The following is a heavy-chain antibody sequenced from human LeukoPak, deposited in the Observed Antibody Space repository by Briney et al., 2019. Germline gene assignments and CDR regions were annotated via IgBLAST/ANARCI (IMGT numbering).Heavy chain of an antibody. V-gene: IGHV3-30-3*01. CDR2: ISYDGSNK. CDR3: ARAPGSSGWYIYYYYGMDV. D-gene: IGHD6-19*01. CDR1: GFTFSSYA. Sequence: GRSLRLSCAASGFTFSSYAMHWVRQAPGEGLEWVAVISYDGSNKYYADSVKGRFTISRDNSKNTLYLQMNSLRAEDTAVYYCARAPGSSGWYIYYYYGMDVWGQGTTVTVSS. J-gene: IGHJ6*02.